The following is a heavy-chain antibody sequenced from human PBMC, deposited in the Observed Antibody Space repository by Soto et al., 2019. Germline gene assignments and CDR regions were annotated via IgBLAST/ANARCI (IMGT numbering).Heavy chain of an antibody. CDR3: AKEIFGVVTHMDV. D-gene: IGHD3-3*01. Sequence: GGSLRLSCAASGFTFSSYAMSWVRQAPGKGLEWVSAISGSGGSTYYADSVKGRFAISRDNSKNTLYLQMNSLRAEDTAVCYCAKEIFGVVTHMDVWGQGTTVTVSS. CDR2: ISGSGGST. CDR1: GFTFSSYA. V-gene: IGHV3-23*01. J-gene: IGHJ6*02.